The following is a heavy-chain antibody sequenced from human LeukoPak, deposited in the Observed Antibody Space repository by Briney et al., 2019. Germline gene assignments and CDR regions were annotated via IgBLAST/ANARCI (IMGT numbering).Heavy chain of an antibody. V-gene: IGHV3-9*01. CDR3: AKDLSALLPGAHNYMDV. J-gene: IGHJ6*03. Sequence: PGRSLRLSCAASGFTFDDYAMHWVRQAPGKGLEWVSGISWSSGSIGYADSVKGRFTISRDNAKNSLYLQMNSLRAEDTALYYCAKDLSALLPGAHNYMDVWGKGTTVTISS. D-gene: IGHD3-3*02. CDR2: ISWSSGSI. CDR1: GFTFDDYA.